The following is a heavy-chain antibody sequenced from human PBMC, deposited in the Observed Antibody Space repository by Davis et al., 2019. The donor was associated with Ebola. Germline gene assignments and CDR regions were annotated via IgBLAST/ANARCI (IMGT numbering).Heavy chain of an antibody. V-gene: IGHV3-30*04. J-gene: IGHJ4*02. CDR2: ISYDGSNK. Sequence: GESLKISCAASGFTFDDYAMHWVRQAPGKGLEWVAVISYDGSNKYYADSVKGRFTISRDNSKNTLYLQMNSLRAEDTAVYYCAKDPPHYYDSSGYYYTPPDYWGQGTLVTVSS. CDR3: AKDPPHYYDSSGYYYTPPDY. D-gene: IGHD3-22*01. CDR1: GFTFDDYA.